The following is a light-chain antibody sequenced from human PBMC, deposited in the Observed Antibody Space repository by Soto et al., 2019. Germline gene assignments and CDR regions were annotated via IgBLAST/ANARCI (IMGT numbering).Light chain of an antibody. Sequence: QSVLTQPASVSGSPGQSITISGTGTSSDFGDFNYVFWYQQHPGKAPKLLIYDVSNRPSGVSNRFSGSKSGDTASLTISGLQAEDEADYYCTSYTTSITYVFGTGTKVTVL. J-gene: IGLJ1*01. CDR1: SSDFGDFNY. CDR2: DVS. CDR3: TSYTTSITYV. V-gene: IGLV2-14*03.